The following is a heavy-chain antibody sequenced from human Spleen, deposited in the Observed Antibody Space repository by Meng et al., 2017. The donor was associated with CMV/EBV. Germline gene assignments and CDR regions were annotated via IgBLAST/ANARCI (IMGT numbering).Heavy chain of an antibody. Sequence: ASVKVSCKASGYTFTGYYMHWVRQAPGQGLEWMGWINPNSGGTNYAQKLQGRVTMTTDTSTSTAYMELRSLRSDDTAVYYCAREGDFWSGYYTGWYFDLWGRGTLVTVS. CDR1: GYTFTGYY. CDR2: INPNSGGT. D-gene: IGHD3-3*01. CDR3: AREGDFWSGYYTGWYFDL. V-gene: IGHV1-2*02. J-gene: IGHJ2*01.